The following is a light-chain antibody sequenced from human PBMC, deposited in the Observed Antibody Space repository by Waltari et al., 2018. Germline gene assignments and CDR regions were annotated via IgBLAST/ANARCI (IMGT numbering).Light chain of an antibody. CDR2: GKD. CDR1: SLRTSY. V-gene: IGLV3-19*01. CDR3: SSRNGRANQVV. J-gene: IGLJ3*02. Sequence: SSELTQDPAVSVALGQTVRFTCQGDSLRTSYASWYQLKPGQAPVLVIYGKDKRPSGIPDRISGYSSGTTSPLTITGAQAEDEADYYCSSRNGRANQVVFAGGTKVTVL.